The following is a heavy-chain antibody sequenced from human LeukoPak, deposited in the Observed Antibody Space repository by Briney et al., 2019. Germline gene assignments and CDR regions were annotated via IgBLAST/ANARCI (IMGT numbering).Heavy chain of an antibody. Sequence: SQTLSLTCAISGDSVSSNSAAWNWIRQSPSRGLEWLGRTYYRSKWYNDYAVSVKSRITINPDTSKNQFSLQLNSVTPEDTAVYYCARDSPAPSHTAIFGVVISRTFDIWGQGTMVTVSS. CDR2: TYYRSKWYN. D-gene: IGHD3-3*01. CDR3: ARDSPAPSHTAIFGVVISRTFDI. CDR1: GDSVSSNSAA. V-gene: IGHV6-1*01. J-gene: IGHJ3*02.